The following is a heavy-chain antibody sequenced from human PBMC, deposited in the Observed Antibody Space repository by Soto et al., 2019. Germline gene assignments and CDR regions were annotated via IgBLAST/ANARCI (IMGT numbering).Heavy chain of an antibody. CDR1: GYTFTGYY. Sequence: EASVKVSCKASGYTFTGYYMHWVRQAPGQGLEWMGWINPNSGGTNYAQKFQGRVTMTRDTSISTAYMELSRLRSDDTAVYYCAKADLNLAYCGGDCYSGFFYWGQGTLVTVSS. CDR2: INPNSGGT. D-gene: IGHD2-21*02. CDR3: AKADLNLAYCGGDCYSGFFY. J-gene: IGHJ4*02. V-gene: IGHV1-2*02.